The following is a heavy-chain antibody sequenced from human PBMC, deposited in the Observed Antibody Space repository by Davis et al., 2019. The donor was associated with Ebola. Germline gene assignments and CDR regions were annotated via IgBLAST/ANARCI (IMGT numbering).Heavy chain of an antibody. J-gene: IGHJ6*02. Sequence: SETLSLTCAVYGGSFSGYYWSWIRQPPGKGLEWIGEINHSGSTNYNPSLKSRVTISVDTSKNQFSLKLSSVTAADTAVYYCARRKGRTVTTRYYYGMDVWGQGTTVTVSS. CDR3: ARRKGRTVTTRYYYGMDV. CDR2: INHSGST. D-gene: IGHD4-17*01. V-gene: IGHV4-34*01. CDR1: GGSFSGYY.